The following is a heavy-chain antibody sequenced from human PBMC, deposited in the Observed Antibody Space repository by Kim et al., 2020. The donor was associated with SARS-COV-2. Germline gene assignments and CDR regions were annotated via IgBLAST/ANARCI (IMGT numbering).Heavy chain of an antibody. CDR1: GFTFSSYA. CDR3: FRGPYYDISRGTNLFYYFYYYGMDR. J-gene: IGHJ6*02. CDR2: ISSNGGST. D-gene: IGHD3-9*01. Sequence: GGSLRLSCSASGFTFSSYAMHWVRQAPGKGLEYVSAISSNGGSTYYADSVKGRFTISRDNSKNTLYLQMSSLRAEDTAVYYCFRGPYYDISRGTNLFYYFYYYGMDRWGQGTPVTVSS. V-gene: IGHV3-64D*06.